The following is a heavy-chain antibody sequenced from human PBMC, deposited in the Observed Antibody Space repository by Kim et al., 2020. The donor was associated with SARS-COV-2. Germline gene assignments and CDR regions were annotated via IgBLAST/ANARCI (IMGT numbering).Heavy chain of an antibody. V-gene: IGHV1-69*06. Sequence: SVKVSCKASGGTFSSYAISWVRQAPGQGLEWMGGIIPIFGTANYAQKFQGRVTITADKSTSTAYMELSSLRSEDTAVYYCARVRGAAADYFDYWGQGTLVTVSS. CDR1: GGTFSSYA. J-gene: IGHJ4*02. CDR3: ARVRGAAADYFDY. CDR2: IIPIFGTA. D-gene: IGHD1-26*01.